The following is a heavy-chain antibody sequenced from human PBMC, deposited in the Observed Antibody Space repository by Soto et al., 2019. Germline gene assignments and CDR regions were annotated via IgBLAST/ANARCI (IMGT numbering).Heavy chain of an antibody. V-gene: IGHV3-64*01. CDR1: GFTFSSYA. CDR3: ARRIPFGYGMDV. J-gene: IGHJ6*02. Sequence: PGGSLRLSCAASGFTFSSYAMHWVRQAPGKGLEYVSVITSNGGNTDYASSVKGRFTISRDNSKNTLYLQMGSLRAEDMAVYYCARRIPFGYGMDVWGQGTTVTAP. D-gene: IGHD2-21*01. CDR2: ITSNGGNT.